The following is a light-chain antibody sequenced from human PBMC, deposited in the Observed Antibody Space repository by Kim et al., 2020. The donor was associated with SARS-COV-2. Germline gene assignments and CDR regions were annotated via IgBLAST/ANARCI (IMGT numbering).Light chain of an antibody. Sequence: EIVMTQSPATLSVSPGERATLSCRASQNIRDNLAWYQQKPGQAPRLLIYDASTRATDIPARFSGGGSGTEFTLTISSLQSEDCALYYCQQYNDWRTFGQGTKVDIK. CDR2: DAS. J-gene: IGKJ1*01. V-gene: IGKV3-15*01. CDR1: QNIRDN. CDR3: QQYNDWRT.